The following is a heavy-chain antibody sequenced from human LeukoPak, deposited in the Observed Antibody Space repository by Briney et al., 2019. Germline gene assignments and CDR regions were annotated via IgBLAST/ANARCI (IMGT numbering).Heavy chain of an antibody. J-gene: IGHJ3*02. CDR1: GYTLTELS. V-gene: IGHV1-24*01. Sequence: ASVKVPCKVSGYTLTELSMHWVRQAPGKGLEWMGGFDPEDGETIYAQKFQGRVTMTEDTSTDTAYMELSSLRSEDTAVYYCATDDERPPDAFDIWGQGTMVTVSS. CDR2: FDPEDGET. CDR3: ATDDERPPDAFDI.